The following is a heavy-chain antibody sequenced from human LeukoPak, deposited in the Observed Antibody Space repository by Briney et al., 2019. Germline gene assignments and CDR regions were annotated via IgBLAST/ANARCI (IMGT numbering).Heavy chain of an antibody. CDR2: IYYSGGT. D-gene: IGHD4-17*01. CDR1: GGSISSSGYY. Sequence: SETLSLTCTVSGGSISSSGYYWGWIRQSPGKGLEWIGSIYYSGGTYSNPSLKSRDTISVDTSKNQFSLKLTSVTAADTAVYYCARHDYGDYGTFDIWGQGTMVTVSS. V-gene: IGHV4-39*01. CDR3: ARHDYGDYGTFDI. J-gene: IGHJ3*02.